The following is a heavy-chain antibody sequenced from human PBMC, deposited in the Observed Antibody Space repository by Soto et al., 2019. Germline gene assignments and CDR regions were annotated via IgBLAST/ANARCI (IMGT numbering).Heavy chain of an antibody. J-gene: IGHJ4*02. CDR1: GGSISSGGYY. Sequence: PSETLSLTCTVSGGSISSGGYYWSWIRQHPGKGPEWIGYIYYSGSTYYNPSLKSRVTISVDTSKNQFSLKLSSVTAADTAVYYCASSLADYYDSSGAFDYWGQGTLVTVSS. CDR3: ASSLADYYDSSGAFDY. V-gene: IGHV4-31*03. CDR2: IYYSGST. D-gene: IGHD3-22*01.